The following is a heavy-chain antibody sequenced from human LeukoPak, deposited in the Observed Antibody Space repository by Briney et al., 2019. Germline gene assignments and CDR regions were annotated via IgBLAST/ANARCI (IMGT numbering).Heavy chain of an antibody. D-gene: IGHD6-13*01. CDR3: ARSRIAAAGTFDY. V-gene: IGHV2-70*04. Sequence: GPALVKPTQTLTLTCTFSGSSLSTSGMRVSWIRQPPGKALDWLARIDWDDDKFYSTSLKTRLTISKDTSKIQVVLTMTNMDPVDTATYYCARSRIAAAGTFDYWGQGTLVTVSS. CDR2: IDWDDDK. J-gene: IGHJ4*02. CDR1: GSSLSTSGMR.